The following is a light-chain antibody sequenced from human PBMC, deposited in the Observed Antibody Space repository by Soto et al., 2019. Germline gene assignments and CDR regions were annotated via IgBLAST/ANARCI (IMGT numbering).Light chain of an antibody. CDR2: GAS. CDR3: QQYNNWRT. CDR1: QSVSSN. Sequence: ERVITQSPATLSVSPGERATLSCRASQSVSSNLAWYQQKPGQAPRLLIYGASTRATGIPARFSGSGSGTEFTLTISSLQSEDFAVYYCQQYNNWRTFGQGTKV. V-gene: IGKV3-15*01. J-gene: IGKJ1*01.